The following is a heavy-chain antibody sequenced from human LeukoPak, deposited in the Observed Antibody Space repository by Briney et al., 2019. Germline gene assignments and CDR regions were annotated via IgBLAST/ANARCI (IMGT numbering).Heavy chain of an antibody. J-gene: IGHJ3*02. CDR2: INHSGST. Sequence: SETLSLTCAVYGGSFSGYYWSWIRQPPGKGLEWIGEINHSGSTNYNPSLKSRVTISVDTSKNQFSLKLFSVTAADTAMYYCARRWNYKDSFEIWGQGTMVTVSS. D-gene: IGHD1-7*01. CDR1: GGSFSGYY. V-gene: IGHV4-34*01. CDR3: ARRWNYKDSFEI.